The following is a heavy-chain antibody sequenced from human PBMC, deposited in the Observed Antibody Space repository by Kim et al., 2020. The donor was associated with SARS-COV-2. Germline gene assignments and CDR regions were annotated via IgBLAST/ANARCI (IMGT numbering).Heavy chain of an antibody. Sequence: ASVKVSCKASGYAFSDHYMHWVRQAPGQGLEWMGWINPNSGGTKHAQRFQGRVTMTRDTSITTVYMELSSLTSDDTAVYFCAREITSRGSYSHSDYCGHG. CDR2: INPNSGGT. D-gene: IGHD3-16*01. CDR1: GYAFSDHY. J-gene: IGHJ4*01. CDR3: AREITSRGSYSHSDY. V-gene: IGHV1-2*02.